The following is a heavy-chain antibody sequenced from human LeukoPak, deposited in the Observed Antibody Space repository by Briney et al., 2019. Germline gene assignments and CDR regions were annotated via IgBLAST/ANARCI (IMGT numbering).Heavy chain of an antibody. J-gene: IGHJ4*02. V-gene: IGHV3-74*01. CDR2: INSDGSIT. Sequence: GGSLRLSCAASGFTFSSYWMHWVRQPPGKGPVWVSRINSDGSITAYADSVKGRITISRDNAKNTLDLQMNSLRAEDTAVYYCARDGDSSGWYPYYFDYWGQGTLVTVSS. CDR1: GFTFSSYW. CDR3: ARDGDSSGWYPYYFDY. D-gene: IGHD6-19*01.